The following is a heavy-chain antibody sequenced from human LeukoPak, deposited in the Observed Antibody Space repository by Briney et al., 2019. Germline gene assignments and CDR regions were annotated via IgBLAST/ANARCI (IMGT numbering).Heavy chain of an antibody. CDR3: ARPPLDSADRNDY. V-gene: IGHV5-10-1*01. D-gene: IGHD3/OR15-3a*01. J-gene: IGHJ4*01. CDR1: GYSFTSYW. Sequence: GKSLHISFKGSGYSFTSYWISWVRQMPGKGLEWMGRIDPSDSYTNYSPSFQGHVTISADKSISTAYLQWSSLKASDTAMYYCARPPLDSADRNDYWGHGSLVSVSS. CDR2: IDPSDSYT.